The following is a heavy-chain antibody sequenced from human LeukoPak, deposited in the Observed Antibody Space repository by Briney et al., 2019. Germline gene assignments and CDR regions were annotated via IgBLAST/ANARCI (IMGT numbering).Heavy chain of an antibody. D-gene: IGHD3-10*01. Sequence: SETLSLTCAVYGGSFSGYYWSWIRQPPGKGLEWIGEINHSGSTNYNPSLKSRVTISVDTSKNQFSLKLSSVTAADTAVYYCASKEMVRGPWDYWGQGTLVTVSS. J-gene: IGHJ4*02. V-gene: IGHV4-34*01. CDR3: ASKEMVRGPWDY. CDR2: INHSGST. CDR1: GGSFSGYY.